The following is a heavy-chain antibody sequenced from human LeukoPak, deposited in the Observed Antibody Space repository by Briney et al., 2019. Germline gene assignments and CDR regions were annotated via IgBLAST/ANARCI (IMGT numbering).Heavy chain of an antibody. CDR1: GFRFSAYY. CDR2: ISSSGDIT. D-gene: IGHD1-26*01. CDR3: ATAYSGDSPPSDY. Sequence: GGSLRLSCAASGFRFSAYYMSWIRQAPGKGLEWVSYISSSGDITYYAGSVKGRFTISRDNAKNSLYLQMNSLRAEDTAVYYCATAYSGDSPPSDYWGQGTLVTVSS. J-gene: IGHJ4*02. V-gene: IGHV3-11*01.